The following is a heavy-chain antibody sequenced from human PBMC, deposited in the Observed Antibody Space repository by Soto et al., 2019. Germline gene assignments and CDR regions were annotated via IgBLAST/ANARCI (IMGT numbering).Heavy chain of an antibody. CDR1: GFTFSSYG. CDR2: ISYDGSNK. CDR3: AKDLSSSDAFDI. D-gene: IGHD6-6*01. J-gene: IGHJ3*02. Sequence: GGSLRLSCAASGFTFSSYGMHWVRQAPGKGLEWVAVISYDGSNKYYADSVKGRFTISRDNSKNTLYLQMNSLRAEDTAVYYCAKDLSSSDAFDIWGQGTVVTVS. V-gene: IGHV3-30*18.